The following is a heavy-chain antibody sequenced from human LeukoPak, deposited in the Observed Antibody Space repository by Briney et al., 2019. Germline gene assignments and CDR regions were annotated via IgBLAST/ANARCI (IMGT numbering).Heavy chain of an antibody. V-gene: IGHV3-15*01. CDR3: TTDRDDSYFDY. CDR2: IKSKTDGGTT. J-gene: IGHJ4*02. CDR1: GFTFSNAW. Sequence: PGGSLRLSCAASGFTFSNAWMSWVRQAPGKGLEWVGRIKSKTDGGTTDYAAPVKGRFTISRDDSKNTLYRQMNSLKTEDTAVYYCTTDRDDSYFDYWGQGTLVTVSS. D-gene: IGHD3-3*01.